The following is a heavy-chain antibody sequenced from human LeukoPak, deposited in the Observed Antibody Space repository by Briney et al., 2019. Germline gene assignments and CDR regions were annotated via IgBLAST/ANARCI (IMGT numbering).Heavy chain of an antibody. CDR3: ARVALPRSGYYYYYYYMDV. CDR1: GFTLSDYY. J-gene: IGHJ6*03. D-gene: IGHD3-22*01. Sequence: GGSLRLSCAASGFTLSDYYMSWIRQAPGKGLEWVSYISSSGSTIYYADSVKGRFTISRDNAKNSLYLQMNSLRAEDTAVYYCARVALPRSGYYYYYYYMDVWGKGTTVTVSS. CDR2: ISSSGSTI. V-gene: IGHV3-11*04.